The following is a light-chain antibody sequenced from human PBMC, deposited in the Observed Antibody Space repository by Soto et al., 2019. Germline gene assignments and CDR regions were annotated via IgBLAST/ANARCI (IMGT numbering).Light chain of an antibody. Sequence: QSVLTQPPSASGTPGQRVTISCSGSSSNIGSNYVYWYQQLPGTAPKLLIYRNNQHPSGVPDRFSGSKSGTSASLAISGLRSEDEADYYCAAWDDSRGVFGTGTKLTVL. CDR2: RNN. CDR3: AAWDDSRGV. J-gene: IGLJ1*01. CDR1: SSNIGSNY. V-gene: IGLV1-47*01.